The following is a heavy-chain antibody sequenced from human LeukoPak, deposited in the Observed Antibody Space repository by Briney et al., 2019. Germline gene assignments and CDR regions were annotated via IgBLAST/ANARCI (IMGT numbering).Heavy chain of an antibody. V-gene: IGHV4-34*01. CDR2: INHSGST. Sequence: PSETLSLTCAVYGGSFSGYYWSWIRQPPGKGLEWIGEINHSGSTNYNPSLKSRVTISVDTSKNQFSLKLSSVTAADTAVYYCARVGSGTLDYWGQGTLVTVSS. J-gene: IGHJ4*02. CDR3: ARVGSGTLDY. D-gene: IGHD1-26*01. CDR1: GGSFSGYY.